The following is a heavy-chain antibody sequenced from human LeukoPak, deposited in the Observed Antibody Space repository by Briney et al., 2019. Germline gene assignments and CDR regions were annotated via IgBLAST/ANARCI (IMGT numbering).Heavy chain of an antibody. D-gene: IGHD3-3*01. CDR1: GFTFSSYA. Sequence: GGSLRLSCAASGFTFSSYAMHWVRQAPGKGLEWVAVIWYDGSNKYYADSVKGRFTISRDNSENTLYLQMNSLRAEDTAVYYCARAQPPQDFWSGWGALVIWGQGTMVTVSS. J-gene: IGHJ3*02. CDR2: IWYDGSNK. V-gene: IGHV3-33*08. CDR3: ARAQPPQDFWSGWGALVI.